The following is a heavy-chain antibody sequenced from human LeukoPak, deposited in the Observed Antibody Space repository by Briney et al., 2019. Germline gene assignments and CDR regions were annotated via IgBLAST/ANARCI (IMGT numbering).Heavy chain of an antibody. CDR3: ARRDYDFWSGYHDAFDI. D-gene: IGHD3-3*01. Sequence: SETLSLTCTVSGGSISSSHYHWGWVRQPPGKGLEWIATIYYSGSTYYNPSLKSRVTISADTSKNQFSLKLSSVTAADTAVYYCARRDYDFWSGYHDAFDIWGQGTMVTVSS. V-gene: IGHV4-39*01. CDR1: GGSISSSHYH. J-gene: IGHJ3*02. CDR2: IYYSGST.